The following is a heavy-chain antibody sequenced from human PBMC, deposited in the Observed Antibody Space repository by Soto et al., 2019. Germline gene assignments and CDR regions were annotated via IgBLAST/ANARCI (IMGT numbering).Heavy chain of an antibody. CDR1: GDSVSSNSAA. J-gene: IGHJ4*02. CDR3: ARTDIAARSPFDY. V-gene: IGHV6-1*01. CDR2: TYYRSKWYN. D-gene: IGHD6-6*01. Sequence: PSQTLSLTCAISGDSVSSNSAAWNWTRQSPSRGLEWLGRTYYRSKWYNDYAVSVKSRITINPDTSKNQFSLQLNSVTPEDTAVYYCARTDIAARSPFDYWGQGTLVTVSS.